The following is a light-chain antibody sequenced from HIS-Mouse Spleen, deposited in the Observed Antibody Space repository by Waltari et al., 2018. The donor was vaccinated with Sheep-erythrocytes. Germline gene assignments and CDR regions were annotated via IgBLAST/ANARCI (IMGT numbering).Light chain of an antibody. CDR2: DVS. CDR3: CSYAGSYNHV. Sequence: QSALTQPRSVSGSPGQSVTISCTGTSSDVGGYNYVSWYQQHPGKAPKLMFYDVSKRPSGVPDRFSGSKSGNTAYLHISGLQAVDGADYDRCSYAGSYNHVFATGTKVTVL. V-gene: IGLV2-11*01. CDR1: SSDVGGYNY. J-gene: IGLJ1*01.